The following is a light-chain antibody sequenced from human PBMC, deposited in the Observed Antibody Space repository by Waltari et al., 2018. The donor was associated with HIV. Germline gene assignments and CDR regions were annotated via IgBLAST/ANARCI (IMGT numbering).Light chain of an antibody. V-gene: IGKV1-9*01. CDR3: QQQNTYPLT. CDR2: SAS. CDR1: QGIRNY. Sequence: DILLTQSPSFLSASVGDRVTISCRANQGIRNYLAWYQQRPGRAPKLLIFSASFLQEGVPSRFSASGSGTQFTLTINILQPEDFATYYCQQQNTYPLTFGPGT. J-gene: IGKJ3*01.